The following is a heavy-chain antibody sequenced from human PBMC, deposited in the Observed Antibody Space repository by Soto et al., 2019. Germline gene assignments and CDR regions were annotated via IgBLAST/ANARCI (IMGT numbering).Heavy chain of an antibody. CDR3: ATSWGGVGIAVAGPFDY. CDR2: ISAYNGNT. J-gene: IGHJ4*02. V-gene: IGHV1-18*01. Sequence: ASVKVSCKASGYTFTSYGISWVRQAPGQGLEWMGWISAYNGNTNYAQKLQGRVTMTTDTSTSTAYMELRSLRSDDTAVYYCATSWGGVGIAVAGPFDYWGQGTLVTVSS. CDR1: GYTFTSYG. D-gene: IGHD6-19*01.